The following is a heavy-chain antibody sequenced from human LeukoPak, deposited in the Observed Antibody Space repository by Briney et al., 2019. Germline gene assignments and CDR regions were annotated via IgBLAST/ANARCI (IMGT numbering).Heavy chain of an antibody. Sequence: SVKVSCKASGGTFSSYAISWVRQAPGQGLEWMGGIIPIFGTANYAQKFQGRVTITADESTSTAYMELSSLRSEDTAVYYCARTKRWLQQPYYFDYWGQGTLVTVSS. D-gene: IGHD5-24*01. J-gene: IGHJ4*02. CDR3: ARTKRWLQQPYYFDY. CDR1: GGTFSSYA. CDR2: IIPIFGTA. V-gene: IGHV1-69*13.